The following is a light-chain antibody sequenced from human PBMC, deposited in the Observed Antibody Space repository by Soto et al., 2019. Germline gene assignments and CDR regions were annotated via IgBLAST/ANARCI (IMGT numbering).Light chain of an antibody. CDR3: FSYAGSNSVV. J-gene: IGLJ2*01. V-gene: IGLV2-11*01. CDR2: DVS. CDR1: GSNVGRYPY. Sequence: QSVLTQPRSVSGSPGQSVTISCAGSGSNVGRYPYVSWYQQHPGKAPKLIIYDVSKRPSGVPDRFSASKSGNTASLTISGLQACDEGDYYCFSYAGSNSVVLGGGNKVTVL.